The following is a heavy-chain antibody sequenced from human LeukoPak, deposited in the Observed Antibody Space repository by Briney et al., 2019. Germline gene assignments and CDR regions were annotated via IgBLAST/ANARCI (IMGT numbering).Heavy chain of an antibody. D-gene: IGHD3-10*01. Sequence: PGGSLRLSCAASGFTFSSHAMSWVRQAPGKGLEWVSSIGGSGKSTFYADAVKGRFTISRDNSKDTLYLQMNSLRAEDTAVYYCAKDLETINPTMDWGQGTLVTVSS. CDR3: AKDLETINPTMD. J-gene: IGHJ4*02. CDR2: IGGSGKST. V-gene: IGHV3-23*01. CDR1: GFTFSSHA.